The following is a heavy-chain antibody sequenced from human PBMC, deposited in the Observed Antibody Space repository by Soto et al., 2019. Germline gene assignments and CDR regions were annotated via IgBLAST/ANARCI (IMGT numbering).Heavy chain of an antibody. CDR2: IKQDGSEK. CDR3: ARALRLIVVVPAATNAFDI. J-gene: IGHJ3*02. D-gene: IGHD2-2*01. CDR1: GFTFSSYW. Sequence: GGSLRLSCAASGFTFSSYWMSWVRQAPGKGLEWVANIKQDGSEKYYVDSVKGRFTISRDNAKNSLYLQMNSLRAEDTAVYYWARALRLIVVVPAATNAFDIWGQGTMVTVSS. V-gene: IGHV3-7*02.